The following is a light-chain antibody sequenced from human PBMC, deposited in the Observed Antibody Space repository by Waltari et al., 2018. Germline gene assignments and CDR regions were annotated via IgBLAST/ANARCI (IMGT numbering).Light chain of an antibody. Sequence: QSVLTQPPSVSGAPGQRITLSCTGSSSNIGAGYAVHWFQQLPGTAPKLLIYINTNRPSGVPDRFSGSRSGTSASLAITGLRAEDEADYYCQSYDSSLSGRVFGGGTKVTVV. CDR2: INT. CDR1: SSNIGAGYA. J-gene: IGLJ2*01. V-gene: IGLV1-40*01. CDR3: QSYDSSLSGRV.